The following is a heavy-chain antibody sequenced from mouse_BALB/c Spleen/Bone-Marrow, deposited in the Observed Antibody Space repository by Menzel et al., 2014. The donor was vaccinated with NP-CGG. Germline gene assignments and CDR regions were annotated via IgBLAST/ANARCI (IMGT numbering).Heavy chain of an antibody. Sequence: QVQLQQSGAELMKPGASVKISCKATGYTFSSYWIEWVKQRPGHGLEWIGEILPGSGSTNYNEMFKGKATFTADTSSNTAYMQLSSLTSEDSAVYYCAREDGNHVGFAYWGQGTLVTVSA. V-gene: IGHV1-9*01. CDR2: ILPGSGST. CDR3: AREDGNHVGFAY. CDR1: GYTFSSYW. D-gene: IGHD2-1*01. J-gene: IGHJ3*01.